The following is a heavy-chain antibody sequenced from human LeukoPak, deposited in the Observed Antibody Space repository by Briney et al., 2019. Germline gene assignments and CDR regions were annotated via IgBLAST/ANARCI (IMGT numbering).Heavy chain of an antibody. D-gene: IGHD4-17*01. V-gene: IGHV2-70*04. CDR1: GFSLSTSGMR. J-gene: IGHJ4*02. CDR2: IDWDDDK. CDR3: ARIPTYGDYAYFDY. Sequence: SGPALVKPTQTLTLTCTFSGFSLSTSGMRVSWIRQPPGKALDWLARIDWDDDKFYNTSLKTRLTISKDTSKNQVVLTMTNMDPVDTATYYCARIPTYGDYAYFDYWGQGTLVTVSS.